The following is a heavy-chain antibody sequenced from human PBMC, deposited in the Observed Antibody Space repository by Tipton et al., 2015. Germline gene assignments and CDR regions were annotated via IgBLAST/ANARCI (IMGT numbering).Heavy chain of an antibody. CDR2: IRGSGGST. J-gene: IGHJ5*02. CDR3: ASGGPLDP. CDR1: GFTFRTYG. D-gene: IGHD3-16*01. Sequence: SLRLSCAASGFTFRTYGMTWVRQAPGKGLEWVSSIRGSGGSTLYADSVKGRFTISRDNSKNTVYLQMNSLRAEDTAVYYCASGGPLDPWGQGTLVTVSS. V-gene: IGHV3-23*01.